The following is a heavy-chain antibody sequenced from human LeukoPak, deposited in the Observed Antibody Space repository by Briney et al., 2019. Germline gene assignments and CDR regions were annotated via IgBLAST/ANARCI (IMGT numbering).Heavy chain of an antibody. J-gene: IGHJ6*02. CDR1: GFTFSDYY. V-gene: IGHV3-11*01. D-gene: IGHD3-10*01. CDR2: ISSSGSTI. Sequence: GGSLRLSCAASGFTFSDYYMSWIRQAPGKGLEWVSYISSSGSTIYYADSVKGRFTISRDNTKNSLYLQMNSLGAEDTAVYYCAREGFTMVRGVPSRYYYYYYGMDVWGQGTTVTVSS. CDR3: AREGFTMVRGVPSRYYYYYYGMDV.